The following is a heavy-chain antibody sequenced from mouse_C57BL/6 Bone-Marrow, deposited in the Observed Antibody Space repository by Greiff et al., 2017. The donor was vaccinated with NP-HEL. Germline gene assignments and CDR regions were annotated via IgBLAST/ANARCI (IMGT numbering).Heavy chain of an antibody. CDR2: IRSKSSNYAT. CDR3: VTSITTVVATEYFDV. J-gene: IGHJ1*03. Sequence: EVQLVESGGGLVQPKGSLKLSCAASGFTFNTYAMHWVRQAPGKGLEWVARIRSKSSNYATYYADSVKDRFTISRDDSQSMLYLQMNNLKTEDTAMYYCVTSITTVVATEYFDVWGTGTTVTVSS. D-gene: IGHD1-1*01. CDR1: GFTFNTYA. V-gene: IGHV10-3*01.